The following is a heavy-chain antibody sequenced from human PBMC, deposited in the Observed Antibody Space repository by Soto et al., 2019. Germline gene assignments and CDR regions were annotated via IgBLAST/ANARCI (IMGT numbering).Heavy chain of an antibody. V-gene: IGHV1-58*01. CDR1: GFTFTSSA. J-gene: IGHJ4*02. Sequence: ASVKVSCKASGFTFTSSAVQWVRQARGQRLEWVGWIVVGSGNTNYAQKFQERVTITRDMSTSTAYMELSSLRSEDTAVYYCAAEPQDTAMVTSDYWGQGTLVTVSS. D-gene: IGHD5-18*01. CDR2: IVVGSGNT. CDR3: AAEPQDTAMVTSDY.